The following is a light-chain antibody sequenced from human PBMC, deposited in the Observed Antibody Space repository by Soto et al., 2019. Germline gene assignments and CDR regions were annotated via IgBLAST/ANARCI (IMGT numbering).Light chain of an antibody. CDR3: QQYHNSPLT. V-gene: IGKV3-20*01. J-gene: IGKJ1*01. CDR2: GAS. CDR1: QSVSRSY. Sequence: EIVLTQSAGTLSLSPGERATLSCRASQSVSRSYLAWYQQKPGQAPRLLIYGASSRATGIPDRFSGSGSGTDFTLTISGLEPEDFALYYCQQYHNSPLTFGQGTKVDIK.